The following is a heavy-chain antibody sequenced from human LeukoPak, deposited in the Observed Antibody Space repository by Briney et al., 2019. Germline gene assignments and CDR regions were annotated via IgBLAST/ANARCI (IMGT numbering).Heavy chain of an antibody. D-gene: IGHD6-19*01. CDR1: GYIFTGYY. J-gene: IGHJ4*02. Sequence: ASVKVSCKASGYIFTGYYMHWVRQAPGQGLEWMGWINPNSGGTNYAQKFQVRVTMTRDTSISTAYMELSRLRSDDTAVYYCARSDSSGWHFDYWGQGTLVTVSS. V-gene: IGHV1-2*02. CDR2: INPNSGGT. CDR3: ARSDSSGWHFDY.